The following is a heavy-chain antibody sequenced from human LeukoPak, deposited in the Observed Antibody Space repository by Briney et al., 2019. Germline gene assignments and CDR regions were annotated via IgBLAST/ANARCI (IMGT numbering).Heavy chain of an antibody. Sequence: GGSLRLSCAASGFTFSTYGMHWVRQAPGKGLEWVALISYDGSNKYYVDSVKDRFTISRDNSKNTLYLQMNSLRAEDTAVYYCVKNRVVFNWNYAYYFDSWGQGTLVTVSS. CDR1: GFTFSTYG. J-gene: IGHJ4*02. V-gene: IGHV3-30*18. CDR3: VKNRVVFNWNYAYYFDS. CDR2: ISYDGSNK. D-gene: IGHD1-7*01.